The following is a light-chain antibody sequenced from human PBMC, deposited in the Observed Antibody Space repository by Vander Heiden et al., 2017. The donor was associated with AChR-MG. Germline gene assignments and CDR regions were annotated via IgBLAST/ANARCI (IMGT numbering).Light chain of an antibody. CDR1: SSNVGGYDY. Sequence: QSALTQPRSVSGSPGQSVPISCTGTSSNVGGYDYVSWYQHHPGKAPKLMIYDVNKRPSGVPDRFSGSKSGNTASLTISGLHAEDEADYYCCSYAGTYTWVLGGGTKLTVL. V-gene: IGLV2-11*01. CDR3: CSYAGTYTWV. CDR2: DVN. J-gene: IGLJ3*02.